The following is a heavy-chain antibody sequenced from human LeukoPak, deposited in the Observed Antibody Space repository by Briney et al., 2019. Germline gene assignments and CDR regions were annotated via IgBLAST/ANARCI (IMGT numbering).Heavy chain of an antibody. CDR2: LTNSGGSGGVT. CDR3: AKRGIMIRGVIIIGFHKEAYYFDC. Sequence: PGGSLRLSCAASGFTFSSYAMSWVRQAPGKGLEWVSALTNSGGSGGVTYYADSVKGRFIISRDNSKSTLYLQLSSLRAEDTAVYYCAKRGIMIRGVIIIGFHKEAYYFDCWGQGTLVTVSS. CDR1: GFTFSSYA. D-gene: IGHD3-10*01. V-gene: IGHV3-23*01. J-gene: IGHJ4*02.